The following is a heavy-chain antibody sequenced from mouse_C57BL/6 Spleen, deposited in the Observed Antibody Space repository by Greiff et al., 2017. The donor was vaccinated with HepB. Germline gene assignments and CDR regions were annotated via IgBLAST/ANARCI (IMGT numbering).Heavy chain of an antibody. Sequence: EVQLVESGGGLVKPGGSLKLSCAASGFTFSSYAMSWVRQTPEKRLEWVATISDGGSYTYYPDNVKGRVTISRDNAKNNLYLQMSHLKSEDTAMYYCARDGIYDGPGEDFDYWGQGTTLTVSS. V-gene: IGHV5-4*01. J-gene: IGHJ2*01. CDR3: ARDGIYDGPGEDFDY. D-gene: IGHD2-3*01. CDR1: GFTFSSYA. CDR2: ISDGGSYT.